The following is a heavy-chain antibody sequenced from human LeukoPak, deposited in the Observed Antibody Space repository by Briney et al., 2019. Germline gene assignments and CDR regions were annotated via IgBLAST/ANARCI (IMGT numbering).Heavy chain of an antibody. D-gene: IGHD3-3*01. CDR1: GGSISSYY. CDR2: IYTSGST. CDR3: ARQASDLWSGLMGFDP. V-gene: IGHV4-4*09. J-gene: IGHJ5*02. Sequence: SETLSLTCTVSGGSISSYYWSWIRQPPGKGLEWIGYIYTSGSTNYNPSLKSRVTISVDTSKNQFSLKLSFVTAADTAVYYCARQASDLWSGLMGFDPWGQGTLVTVSS.